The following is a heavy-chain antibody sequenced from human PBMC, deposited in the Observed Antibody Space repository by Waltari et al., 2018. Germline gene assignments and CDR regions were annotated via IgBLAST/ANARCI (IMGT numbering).Heavy chain of an antibody. CDR2: INHSEST. Sequence: QVQLQQWGAGLLKPSETLSLTCAVYGGSFSGYYWSWIRQPPGKGLEWIGEINHSESTNYNPSLKSRVTISVDTSKNQFSLKLSSVTAADTAVYYCARRSGSGSIPFDYWGQGTLVTVSS. V-gene: IGHV4-34*01. D-gene: IGHD3-10*01. CDR3: ARRSGSGSIPFDY. CDR1: GGSFSGYY. J-gene: IGHJ4*02.